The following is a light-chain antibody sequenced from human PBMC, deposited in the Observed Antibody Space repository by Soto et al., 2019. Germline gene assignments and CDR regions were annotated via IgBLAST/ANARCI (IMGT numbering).Light chain of an antibody. CDR3: QQSYSTPIT. CDR1: QDISSY. CDR2: DAS. J-gene: IGKJ5*01. V-gene: IGKV1-9*01. Sequence: DIQLTQSPSFLSASVGDRVTITCRASQDISSYLVWYQQNPGKAPKLLIYDASSLESGVPSRFSGSGSGTEFTLTISSLQPEDFATYYCQQSYSTPITFGQGTRLEIK.